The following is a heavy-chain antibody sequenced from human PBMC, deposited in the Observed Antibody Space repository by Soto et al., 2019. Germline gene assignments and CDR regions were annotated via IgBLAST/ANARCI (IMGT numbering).Heavy chain of an antibody. CDR3: ASGISVAGNYYYYGMDV. V-gene: IGHV5-10-1*01. CDR2: IDPSDSYT. Sequence: GESLKISCKGSGYSFTSYWISWVRQMPGKGLEWMGRIDPSDSYTNYSPSFQGHVTISADKSISTAYLQWSSLKAPDTAMYYCASGISVAGNYYYYGMDVWGQGTTVTVSS. D-gene: IGHD6-19*01. CDR1: GYSFTSYW. J-gene: IGHJ6*02.